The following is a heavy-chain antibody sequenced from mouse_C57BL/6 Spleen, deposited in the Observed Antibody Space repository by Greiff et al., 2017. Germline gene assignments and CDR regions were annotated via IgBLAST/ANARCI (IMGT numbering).Heavy chain of an antibody. V-gene: IGHV14-1*01. D-gene: IGHD3-2*02. Sequence: QLQQSGAELVRPGASVKLSCPASGFNIKDYYMPWVKQRPEQGLEWIGRIDPEDGDTEYAPKFQGKATMTADTSSNTAYLQLSSRTSEDTAVYYCTTGRRTQASGAWFAYWGQGTLVTVSA. CDR2: IDPEDGDT. CDR3: TTGRRTQASGAWFAY. CDR1: GFNIKDYY. J-gene: IGHJ3*01.